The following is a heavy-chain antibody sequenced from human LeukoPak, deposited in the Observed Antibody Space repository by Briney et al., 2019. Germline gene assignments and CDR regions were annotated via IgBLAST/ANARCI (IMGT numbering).Heavy chain of an antibody. J-gene: IGHJ4*02. CDR1: GESFSGNF. CDR2: IYYSGST. CDR3: AGHITFGGVIVNDY. D-gene: IGHD3-16*02. Sequence: SETLSLTCAVSGESFSGNFWSWIRQPPGKGLEWIGYIYYSGSTNYNPSLKSRVTISVDTSKNQFSLKLSSVTAADTAVYYCAGHITFGGVIVNDYWGQGTLVTVSS. V-gene: IGHV4-59*08.